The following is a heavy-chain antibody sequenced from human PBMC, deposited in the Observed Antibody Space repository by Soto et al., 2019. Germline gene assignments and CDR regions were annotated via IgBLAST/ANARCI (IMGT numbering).Heavy chain of an antibody. V-gene: IGHV4-59*01. D-gene: IGHD3-3*01. CDR1: GGSISSYY. CDR2: IYYSGST. J-gene: IGHJ5*02. Sequence: SATLSLTCTVSGGSISSYYWSWIRQPPGKGLELIGYIYYSGSTNYNPSLKSRVTISVDTSKNQFSLKLSSVTAADTAVYYCARAYYDFWSGYLNWFDPWGQGTLVTVSS. CDR3: ARAYYDFWSGYLNWFDP.